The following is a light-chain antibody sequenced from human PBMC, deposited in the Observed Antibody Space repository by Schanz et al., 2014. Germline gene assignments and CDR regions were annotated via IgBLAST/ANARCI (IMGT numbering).Light chain of an antibody. CDR3: QQYGESLWT. J-gene: IGKJ1*01. CDR1: QSVSSTY. Sequence: EIVLTQSPGTLSLSPGERATLSCRASQSVSSTYLDWYQQKPGQAPRLLIYGASSRATGIPDRFSGSGSRTDFNLTISRLEPEDFAVYYCQQYGESLWTFGPGTRVEIK. V-gene: IGKV3-20*01. CDR2: GAS.